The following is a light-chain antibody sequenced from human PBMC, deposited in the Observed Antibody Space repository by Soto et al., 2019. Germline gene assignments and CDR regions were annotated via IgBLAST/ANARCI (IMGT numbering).Light chain of an antibody. Sequence: ALAQPASMSGSPGQSITISCTGTSSDIGRYNFVSWYQHHPGKAPKLIIYEATKRPSGVSYRFSGSKSGNTASLTISGLQAEDEADYYCTSYTITSPYVFGTGTKVTVL. CDR3: TSYTITSPYV. CDR2: EAT. CDR1: SSDIGRYNF. V-gene: IGLV2-14*01. J-gene: IGLJ1*01.